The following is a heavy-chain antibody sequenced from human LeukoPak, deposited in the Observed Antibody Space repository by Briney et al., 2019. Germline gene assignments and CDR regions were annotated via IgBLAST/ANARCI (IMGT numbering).Heavy chain of an antibody. J-gene: IGHJ4*02. CDR1: GFTFSSYA. CDR2: ISGSGGST. V-gene: IGHV3-23*01. CDR3: AKDAPADYDFWSGYFTYYFGY. D-gene: IGHD3-3*01. Sequence: PGGSLRLSCAASGFTFSSYAMSWVRQAPGKGLEWVSAISGSGGSTYYADSVKGRFTISRDNSKNTLYLQMNSLRAEDTAVYYCAKDAPADYDFWSGYFTYYFGYWGQGTLVTVSS.